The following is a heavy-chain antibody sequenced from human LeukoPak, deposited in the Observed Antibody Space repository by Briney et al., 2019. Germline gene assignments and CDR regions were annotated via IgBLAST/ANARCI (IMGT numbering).Heavy chain of an antibody. CDR2: TNHSGST. Sequence: SETLSLTCAVYGGSFSGYYWGWIRQPPGKGLEWIGETNHSGSTNYNPSLKSRVTISVDTSKNQFSLKLSSVTAADTAVYYCARTGPAYYYDYVWGSYPRFDYWGQGTLVTVSS. CDR1: GGSFSGYY. D-gene: IGHD3-16*02. J-gene: IGHJ4*02. CDR3: ARTGPAYYYDYVWGSYPRFDY. V-gene: IGHV4-34*01.